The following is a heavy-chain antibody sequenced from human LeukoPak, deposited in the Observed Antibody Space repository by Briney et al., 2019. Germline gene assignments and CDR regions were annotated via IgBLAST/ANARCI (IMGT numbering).Heavy chain of an antibody. CDR1: GFTFSTYS. Sequence: GGSLRLSCAASGFTFSTYSLFWVRQAPGKGLEWVSSISSTSSYKFYADSVKGRFTISRDNAKNSLYLQMNSLRAEDTAVYYCARAEGSGSRERFDFWGQGTLVTVSS. CDR2: ISSTSSYK. CDR3: ARAEGSGSRERFDF. D-gene: IGHD3-10*01. J-gene: IGHJ4*02. V-gene: IGHV3-21*01.